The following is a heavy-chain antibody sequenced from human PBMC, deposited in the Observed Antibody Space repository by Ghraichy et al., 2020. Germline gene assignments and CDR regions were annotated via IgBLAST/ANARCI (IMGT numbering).Heavy chain of an antibody. Sequence: GGSLRLSCAASRFTFDDYAMHWVRLFPGKGLEWVALINRDSSQTYYADSVRGRFTISRDNNNKSLYLQMSSLRREDTALYYCKKVWWISYSSYHFDGLDIWRQGTPVTVS. CDR3: KKVWWISYSSYHFDGLDI. CDR2: INRDSSQT. J-gene: IGHJ6*02. D-gene: IGHD2-21*01. V-gene: IGHV3-43*02. CDR1: RFTFDDYA.